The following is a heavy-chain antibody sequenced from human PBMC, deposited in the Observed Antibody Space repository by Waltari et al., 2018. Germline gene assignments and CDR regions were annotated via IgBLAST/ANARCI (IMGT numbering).Heavy chain of an antibody. CDR2: ITSRSTYI. CDR3: ARVKLTVAGDS. J-gene: IGHJ4*02. D-gene: IGHD6-19*01. CDR1: GFTFSNYT. Sequence: EVQVVESGGGLVRPGGSLRLSYAASGFTFSNYTMNWVGQAPGKGLEGVASITSRSTYIYYAGSVKGRFTISRDNAKNSLHLHMNSLRTDDTAFYFCARVKLTVAGDSWGRGTLVTVSS. V-gene: IGHV3-21*01.